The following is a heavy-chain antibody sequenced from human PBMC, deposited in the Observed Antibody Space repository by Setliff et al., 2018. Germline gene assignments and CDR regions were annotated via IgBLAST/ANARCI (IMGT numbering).Heavy chain of an antibody. CDR3: VRGNDNYDFWNNWSLDP. Sequence: SETLSLTCAVSGGSINSNFWSWVRQPPGKGLEWIGEIYQTGSINYNPSLRSRVTISVDKSKNQLSLKVDSVTAADTAFYYCVRGNDNYDFWNNWSLDPWGQGTLVTVSS. CDR1: GGSINSNFW. J-gene: IGHJ5*02. CDR2: IYQTGSI. D-gene: IGHD3-3*01. V-gene: IGHV4-4*02.